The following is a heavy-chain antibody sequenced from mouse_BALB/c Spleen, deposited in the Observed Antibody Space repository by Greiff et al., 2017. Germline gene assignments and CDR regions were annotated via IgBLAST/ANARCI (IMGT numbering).Heavy chain of an antibody. V-gene: IGHV1-82*01. Sequence: VRLQQSGPELVKPGASVKISCKASGYAFSSSWMNWVKQRPGQGLEWIGRIYPGDGDTNYNGKFKGKATLTADKSSSTAYMQLSSLTSVDSAVYFCARYTTVVGKYAMDYWGQGTSVTVSS. J-gene: IGHJ4*01. CDR3: ARYTTVVGKYAMDY. CDR2: IYPGDGDT. CDR1: GYAFSSSW. D-gene: IGHD1-1*01.